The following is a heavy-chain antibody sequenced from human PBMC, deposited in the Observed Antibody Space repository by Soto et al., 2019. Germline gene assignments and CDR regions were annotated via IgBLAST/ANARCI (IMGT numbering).Heavy chain of an antibody. CDR3: ARVPPGDYGEYWFDP. Sequence: QVQLVQSGAEVKKPGSSVKVSCKASGGTFSSYTISWVRQAPGQGLEWMGRIIPILGIANYAQKFQGRVTITGEKSTRTAYIELSSLRSEDTAVYYCARVPPGDYGEYWFDPWGQGTLVTVSS. V-gene: IGHV1-69*02. CDR2: IIPILGIA. CDR1: GGTFSSYT. J-gene: IGHJ5*02. D-gene: IGHD4-17*01.